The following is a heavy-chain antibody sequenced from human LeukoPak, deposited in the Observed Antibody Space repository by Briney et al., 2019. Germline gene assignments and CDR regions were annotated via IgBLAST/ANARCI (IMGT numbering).Heavy chain of an antibody. CDR1: RFSFDDHG. CDR2: INWNGGII. V-gene: IGHV3-20*04. D-gene: IGHD5-12*01. J-gene: IGHJ4*02. CDR3: ERIGGYGIPAY. Sequence: GGSLRLSCAASRFSFDDHGMSWVRQGPGKGLEWVSSINWNGGIIGYADSVKGRFTISRDNAKNSLYLQMNSLRTEDTAIYYCERIGGYGIPAYWGQGTLVTVSP.